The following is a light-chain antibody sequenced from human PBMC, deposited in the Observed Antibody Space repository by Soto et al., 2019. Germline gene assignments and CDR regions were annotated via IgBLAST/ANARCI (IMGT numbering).Light chain of an antibody. Sequence: QSALTQPASVSGSPGQSITISCTGTSSDVGTYNYVSWYQQHPGKAPKLMIYDVNNRPSGVSNRFSGSKSGNTASLTISGLQAEDEADYYCTSYTSSSTRVFGTGTKVTVL. CDR1: SSDVGTYNY. J-gene: IGLJ1*01. CDR3: TSYTSSSTRV. V-gene: IGLV2-14*03. CDR2: DVN.